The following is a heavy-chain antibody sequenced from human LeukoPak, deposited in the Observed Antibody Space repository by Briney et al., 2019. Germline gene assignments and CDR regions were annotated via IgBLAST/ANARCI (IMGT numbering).Heavy chain of an antibody. D-gene: IGHD3-10*01. Sequence: SQTLSLTCAISGDSVSSNDTAWNWIRQSPSRGLEWLGRTFYRSKWYYDSAVSVKSRITINPDTSKNQFSLQLNSVTPEDTAVYYCARENTLVRGTRNPFDYWGRGTLVTVSS. CDR3: ARENTLVRGTRNPFDY. CDR1: GDSVSSNDTA. V-gene: IGHV6-1*01. CDR2: TFYRSKWYY. J-gene: IGHJ4*02.